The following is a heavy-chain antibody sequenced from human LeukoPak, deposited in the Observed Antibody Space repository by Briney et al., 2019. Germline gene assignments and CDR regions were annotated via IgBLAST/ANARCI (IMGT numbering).Heavy chain of an antibody. V-gene: IGHV3-23*01. CDR2: ISGSGGST. Sequence: GGSLRLSCAASGFTFSAYAMSWARQAPGKGLGWVSAISGSGGSTYYADSVKGRFSISRDNSRNTLYLQINTLRAEDTALYYCAKARGDYLRRSFDYWGQGALVTVSS. CDR3: AKARGDYLRRSFDY. D-gene: IGHD4-17*01. CDR1: GFTFSAYA. J-gene: IGHJ4*02.